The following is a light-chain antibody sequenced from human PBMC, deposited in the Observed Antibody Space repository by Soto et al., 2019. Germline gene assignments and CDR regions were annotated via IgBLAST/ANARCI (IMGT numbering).Light chain of an antibody. CDR2: GPS. J-gene: IGKJ5*01. CDR3: QQYGSSIT. V-gene: IGKV3-15*01. Sequence: EIVMTQSPATLSVSPGERATLLCRASQSLSSYLAWYQQKPGQAPRLLIYGPSTRATGIPARFSGSGSGTEFTLTVSSLQSEDFAVYYCQQYGSSITFGQGTRLEIK. CDR1: QSLSSY.